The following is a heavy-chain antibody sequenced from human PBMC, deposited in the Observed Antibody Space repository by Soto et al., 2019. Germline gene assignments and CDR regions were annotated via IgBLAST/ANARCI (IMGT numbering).Heavy chain of an antibody. CDR3: VRDVELGYFYGYGY. J-gene: IGHJ4*02. Sequence: QVQLVQSAAEVKKPGASVKVSCKASGYTFTSYGITWVRQAPGQGLEWMGWISTQNGGTNYLQKLQGRVTMTTDTSTSTAYMELRSLRSDDTAVYWCVRDVELGYFYGYGYWGQGTLVTVSS. CDR2: ISTQNGGT. CDR1: GYTFTSYG. D-gene: IGHD5-18*01. V-gene: IGHV1-18*01.